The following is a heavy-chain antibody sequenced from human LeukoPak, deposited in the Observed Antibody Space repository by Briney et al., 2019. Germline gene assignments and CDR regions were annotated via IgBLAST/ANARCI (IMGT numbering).Heavy chain of an antibody. J-gene: IGHJ4*02. CDR1: GDSVSSINGA. Sequence: TSQTLSLTCAISGDSVSSINGAWNWIRQSPSRGLGWLGRTYYRSKWYYDYAVSVQGRITINPDTSKNQFSLQLNSVTPDDTAVYYCARDPGATGWYTFDYWGQGTLVTVSS. V-gene: IGHV6-1*01. CDR2: TYYRSKWYY. D-gene: IGHD6-19*01. CDR3: ARDPGATGWYTFDY.